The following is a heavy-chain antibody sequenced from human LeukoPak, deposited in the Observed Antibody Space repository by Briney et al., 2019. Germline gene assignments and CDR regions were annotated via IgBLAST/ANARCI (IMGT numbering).Heavy chain of an antibody. V-gene: IGHV3-21*01. J-gene: IGHJ4*02. CDR1: GFSFSTYT. CDR3: ARSPIVVHAPLDY. CDR2: ISSNSNNI. Sequence: GGSLRLSCAASGFSFSTYTMNWVRHTPGRGLEWVSSISSNSNNIYYADSVKGRFTISRDNAKKSLFLHMHSLTVEDTALYYCARSPIVVHAPLDYWGQGTMVAVSS. D-gene: IGHD1-26*01.